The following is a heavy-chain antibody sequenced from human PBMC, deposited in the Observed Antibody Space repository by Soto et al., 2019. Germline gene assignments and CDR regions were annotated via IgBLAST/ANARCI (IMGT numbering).Heavy chain of an antibody. CDR2: ISYDGSNK. V-gene: IGHV3-30*18. CDR1: GFTSSSYG. J-gene: IGHJ4*02. D-gene: IGHD6-19*01. CDR3: AKAQWLADYIDY. Sequence: PGGSLRLSCAASGFTSSSYGMHWVRQAPGKGLEWVAVISYDGSNKYYADSVKGRFTISRDNSKNTLYLQMNSLRAEDTAVYYCAKAQWLADYIDYWGQGTLVTVSS.